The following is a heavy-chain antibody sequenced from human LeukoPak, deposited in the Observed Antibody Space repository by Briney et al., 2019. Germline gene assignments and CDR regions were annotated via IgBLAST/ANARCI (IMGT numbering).Heavy chain of an antibody. CDR2: IYSGGST. V-gene: IGHV3-66*02. J-gene: IGHJ4*02. Sequence: PGGSLRLSCAASGFTVSSNYMSWVRQAPGKGLEWVSVIYSGGSTYYADSVKGRFTISRDNSRNTLYLQMNSLRAEDTAVYYCAREIRPLTGYPAYYFDYWGQGTLVTVSS. D-gene: IGHD3-9*01. CDR3: AREIRPLTGYPAYYFDY. CDR1: GFTVSSNY.